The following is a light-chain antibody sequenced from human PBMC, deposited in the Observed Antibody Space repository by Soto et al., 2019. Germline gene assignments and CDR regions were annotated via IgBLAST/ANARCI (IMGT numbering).Light chain of an antibody. Sequence: DIQMTQSPSTLSTSVGDRVTITCRASQRLSSWLAWYQKQPGKAPQLLIYDASSLQSGVPSRFSGSRSGTDFTLTISSLQPEDFATYYCLQDYNYPRTFGQGTKVDIK. CDR3: LQDYNYPRT. J-gene: IGKJ1*01. V-gene: IGKV1-5*01. CDR2: DAS. CDR1: QRLSSW.